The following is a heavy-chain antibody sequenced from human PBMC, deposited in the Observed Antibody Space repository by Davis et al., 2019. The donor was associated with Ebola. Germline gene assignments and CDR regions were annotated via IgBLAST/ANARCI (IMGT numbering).Heavy chain of an antibody. CDR3: ARVGEQQDFPTIDY. Sequence: PSETLSLTCTVSGVSISSNTNYWGWMRQPPGKGLEWIGFIYSSEFTFYNPSLKSRVTISVDTSKNQFSLKVNFVTAADTALYYCARVGEQQDFPTIDYWGQGALVTVSS. CDR1: GVSISSNTNY. D-gene: IGHD1/OR15-1a*01. V-gene: IGHV4-39*01. J-gene: IGHJ4*02. CDR2: IYSSEFT.